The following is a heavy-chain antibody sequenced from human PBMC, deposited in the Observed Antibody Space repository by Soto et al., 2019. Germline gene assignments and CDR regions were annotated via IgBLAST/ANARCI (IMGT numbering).Heavy chain of an antibody. J-gene: IGHJ3*02. D-gene: IGHD3-22*01. CDR1: GCTFSSYA. CDR2: ISYDGSNK. Sequence: GGSLRLSCGASGCTFSSYAMHWVRQAPGRGLEWVAVISYDGSNKYYADSVKGRFTISRDNSKNTLYLQMNSLRAEDTAVYYCAKYDSSGYDAFDIWGQGTMVTVSS. CDR3: AKYDSSGYDAFDI. V-gene: IGHV3-30-3*01.